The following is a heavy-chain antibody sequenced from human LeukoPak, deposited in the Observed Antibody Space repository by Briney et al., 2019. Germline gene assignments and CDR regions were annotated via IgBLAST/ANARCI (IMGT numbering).Heavy chain of an antibody. J-gene: IGHJ6*03. Sequence: GASVKVSCKASGYTFSSYDINWVRQATGQGLEWMGWMNPNSGNTVYAQKFQGRVTMTRNTSISTAYMELSSLRSEDTAVYYCARGFSGYEWGYYYYYMDVWGKGTTVTISS. CDR3: ARGFSGYEWGYYYYYMDV. V-gene: IGHV1-8*01. D-gene: IGHD5-12*01. CDR1: GYTFSSYD. CDR2: MNPNSGNT.